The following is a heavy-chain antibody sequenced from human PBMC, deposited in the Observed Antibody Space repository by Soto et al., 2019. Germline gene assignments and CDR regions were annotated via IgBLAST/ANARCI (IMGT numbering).Heavy chain of an antibody. CDR2: ISSSSSYI. V-gene: IGHV3-21*01. CDR1: GFTFSSYS. CDR3: ARDQPGYSYGYGLGY. Sequence: EVQLVESGGGLVKPGGSLRLSCAASGFTFSSYSMNWVRQAPGKGLEGVSSISSSSSYIYYADSVKGRFTISRDNAKTSLYLQMNSLRAEDTAVYYCARDQPGYSYGYGLGYWGQGTLVTVSS. D-gene: IGHD5-18*01. J-gene: IGHJ4*02.